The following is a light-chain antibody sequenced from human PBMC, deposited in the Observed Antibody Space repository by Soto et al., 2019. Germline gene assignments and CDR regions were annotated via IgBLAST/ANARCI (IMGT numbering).Light chain of an antibody. CDR2: VNSGGSH. J-gene: IGLJ7*01. CDR3: QTWGTGCASFV. V-gene: IGLV4-69*01. Sequence: QPVLTQSPSASASLGASVKLTCTLSSGHSNYAIAWHQQQPETGPRYLMKVNSGGSHIKGDGIPDRFSGSSSGAERYLFIASLQSEDEADYYCQTWGTGCASFVFGGGTQLTVL. CDR1: SGHSNYA.